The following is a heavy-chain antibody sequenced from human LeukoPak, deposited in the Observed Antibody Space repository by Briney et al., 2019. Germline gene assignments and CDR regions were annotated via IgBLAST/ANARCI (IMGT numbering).Heavy chain of an antibody. V-gene: IGHV3-7*05. Sequence: PGGSLRLSCAASGFIFSSYWMNWVRQAPGKGLEWVANIKEDGSAKYYVDSVKGRSTISRDNAKNSLYLQMNSLRAEDTAVYYCVMDMDVWGQGTTVTVSS. CDR1: GFIFSSYW. J-gene: IGHJ6*02. CDR3: VMDMDV. CDR2: IKEDGSAK.